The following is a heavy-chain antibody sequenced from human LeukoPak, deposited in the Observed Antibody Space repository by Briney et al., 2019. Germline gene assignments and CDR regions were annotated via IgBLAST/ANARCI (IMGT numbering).Heavy chain of an antibody. D-gene: IGHD6-6*01. CDR3: ARRGGSSSRRSPIDY. CDR2: IKQDGSQR. J-gene: IGHJ4*02. V-gene: IGHV3-7*01. Sequence: QPGGSLRLSCAASGFTFSNAWMSWVRQAPGRGPEWVANIKQDGSQRYYVDSVRGRFTISRDNAKNSLFLQMNGLRAEDTAVYYCARRGGSSSRRSPIDYWGQGTLVTVSS. CDR1: GFTFSNAW.